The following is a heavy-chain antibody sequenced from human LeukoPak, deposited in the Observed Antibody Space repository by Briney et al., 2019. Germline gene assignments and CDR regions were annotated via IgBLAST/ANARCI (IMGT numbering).Heavy chain of an antibody. Sequence: GGSLRLSCAASGFIFNNYVIHWFRQAPDKGLEWVAVVSIDGNTKFYADSVKGRSSVSRDNSMNTVYLQMSRLRPEDTALYFCARERTTTSWGSFDVWGQGTMVTVSS. J-gene: IGHJ3*01. V-gene: IGHV3-30*03. CDR1: GFIFNNYV. CDR3: ARERTTTSWGSFDV. D-gene: IGHD1-1*01. CDR2: VSIDGNTK.